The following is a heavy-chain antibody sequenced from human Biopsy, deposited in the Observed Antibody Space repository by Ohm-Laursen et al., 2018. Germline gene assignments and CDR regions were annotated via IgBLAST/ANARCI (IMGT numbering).Heavy chain of an antibody. CDR3: ARVEAGTYDALDI. J-gene: IGHJ3*02. D-gene: IGHD1-26*01. Sequence: PGTLSLTCCVSGGSMTGYEWSWIRLAPGKGLGWIGYIYYSGGTKYNPSLASRVTFSVDMSKSQFSLKLYSVTAADTAVYYCARVEAGTYDALDIWGQGTLVAVSA. V-gene: IGHV4-59*01. CDR1: GGSMTGYE. CDR2: IYYSGGT.